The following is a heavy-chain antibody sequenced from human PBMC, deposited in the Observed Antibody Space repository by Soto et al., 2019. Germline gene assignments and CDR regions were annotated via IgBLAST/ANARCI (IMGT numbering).Heavy chain of an antibody. J-gene: IGHJ4*02. CDR2: IYPGDSDT. V-gene: IGHV5-51*01. CDR1: GYSFTDNW. D-gene: IGHD1-7*01. CDR3: ARAPNGTSDPHHFDY. Sequence: PGESLKISCEGSGYSFTDNWIGWVRQTPGEGLEWMGIIYPGDSDTRYSPSFRGQVSISTDNSVRTAYLQWHSLRASDTAMYYCARAPNGTSDPHHFDYWGQGTLVTVSS.